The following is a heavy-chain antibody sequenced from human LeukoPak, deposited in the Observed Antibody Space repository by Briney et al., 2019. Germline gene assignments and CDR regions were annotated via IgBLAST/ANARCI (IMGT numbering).Heavy chain of an antibody. D-gene: IGHD3-9*01. J-gene: IGHJ6*02. CDR3: AREGYDILTGGYYYYGMDV. CDR2: LWVDGSNK. Sequence: GFLRLFRSGLGINLRHLALEWVRPGPSKGPEGVASLWVDGSNKYYADSVKGRFTISRDNSKNTLYLQMNSLRAEDTAVYYCAREGYDILTGGYYYYGMDVWGQGTTVTVSS. CDR1: GINLRHLA. V-gene: IGHV3-33*08.